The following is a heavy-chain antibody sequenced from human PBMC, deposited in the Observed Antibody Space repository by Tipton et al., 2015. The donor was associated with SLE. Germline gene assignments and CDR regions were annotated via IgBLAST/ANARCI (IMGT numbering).Heavy chain of an antibody. D-gene: IGHD3-10*01. V-gene: IGHV4-39*07. Sequence: TLSLTCTVSGGSISSSSYYWGWIRQPPGKGLEWIGSIYYSGSTYYNPSLKSRVTISVDTSKNQFSLKLSSVTAADTAVYYCARDGTMVRGVGEYYGMDVWCQGTTVTVSS. CDR1: GGSISSSSYY. CDR3: ARDGTMVRGVGEYYGMDV. J-gene: IGHJ6*02. CDR2: IYYSGST.